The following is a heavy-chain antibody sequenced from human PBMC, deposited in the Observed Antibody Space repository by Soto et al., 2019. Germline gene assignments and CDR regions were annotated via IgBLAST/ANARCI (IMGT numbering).Heavy chain of an antibody. CDR2: ISWDGVFR. J-gene: IGHJ4*02. V-gene: IGHV3-43*01. CDR3: AKDSIRYFDWLFHY. CDR1: GFTIGDFT. Sequence: GGSLRLSCAASGFTIGDFTMNWVRQGPGKGLEWVSLISWDGVFRTYADSVKGRFTISRDNSKNSLYLQMNSLRTEDTALYYCAKDSIRYFDWLFHYWGQGTLVTVST. D-gene: IGHD3-9*01.